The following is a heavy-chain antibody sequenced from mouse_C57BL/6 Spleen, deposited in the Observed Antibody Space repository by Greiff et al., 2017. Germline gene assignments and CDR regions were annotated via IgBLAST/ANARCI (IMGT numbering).Heavy chain of an antibody. CDR3: ARDVPSWFAG. CDR2: ISYDGSN. CDR1: GYSITSGYY. J-gene: IGHJ3*01. V-gene: IGHV3-6*01. Sequence: EVHLVESGPGLVKPSQSLSLTCSVTGYSITSGYYWNWIRQFPGNKLEWMGYISYDGSNNYNPSLKNRISITRDTSKNQFFLKLNAVTTKDTATYYCARDVPSWFAGWGQGPLVTVAA.